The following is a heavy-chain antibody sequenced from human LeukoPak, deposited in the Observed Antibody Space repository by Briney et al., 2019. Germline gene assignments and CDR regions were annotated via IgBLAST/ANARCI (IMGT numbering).Heavy chain of an antibody. J-gene: IGHJ3*02. D-gene: IGHD3-22*01. V-gene: IGHV3-30*03. CDR3: ALTGSDSSGYYYVSDAFDI. Sequence: GGSLRLSCAASGFTFSSYSMNWVRQAPGKGLEWVAVISYDGSNKYYADSVKGRFTISRDNSKNTLYLQMNSLRAEDTAVYYCALTGSDSSGYYYVSDAFDIWGQGTMVTVSS. CDR1: GFTFSSYS. CDR2: ISYDGSNK.